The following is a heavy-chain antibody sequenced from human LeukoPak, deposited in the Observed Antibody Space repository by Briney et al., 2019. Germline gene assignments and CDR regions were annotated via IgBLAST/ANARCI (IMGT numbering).Heavy chain of an antibody. V-gene: IGHV3-23*01. D-gene: IGHD1-14*01. Sequence: GGTLRLSCAASGFTFGSYAMSWVRQAPGKRLEWVSAISGSGGSTYYADSVKGRFTISRDISKNTLYLQMNSLRAEDTAVHYCAKVMAEHYYYYMDVWGKGTTVTVSS. CDR1: GFTFGSYA. J-gene: IGHJ6*03. CDR2: ISGSGGST. CDR3: AKVMAEHYYYYMDV.